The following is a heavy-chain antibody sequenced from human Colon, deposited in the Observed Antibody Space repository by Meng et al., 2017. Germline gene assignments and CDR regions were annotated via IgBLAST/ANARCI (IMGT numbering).Heavy chain of an antibody. Sequence: QVQLQESGPGLVSPSQTLSLTCTVSGGSISSGDYYWSWIRQPPGKGLEWIGFIKYSGSTYYNPSLKSRVSMSIDKSKNQFSLKLTSVTAADTAVYHCLRGSGGSVWGQGTLVTVSS. CDR3: LRGSGGSV. CDR2: IKYSGST. J-gene: IGHJ1*01. CDR1: GGSISSGDYY. V-gene: IGHV4-30-4*01. D-gene: IGHD3-10*01.